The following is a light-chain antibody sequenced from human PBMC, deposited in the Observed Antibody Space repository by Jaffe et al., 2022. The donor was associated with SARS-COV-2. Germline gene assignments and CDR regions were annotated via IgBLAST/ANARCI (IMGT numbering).Light chain of an antibody. CDR3: SSHASNRDVL. CDR1: ISDVGGYNY. CDR2: DVS. J-gene: IGLJ2*01. V-gene: IGLV2-14*01. Sequence: QSVLTQPASVSGSPGQSITISCTGTISDVGGYNYVSWYQQHPGEAPKLMIYDVSNRPSGVSNRFSGSKSGNTASLTISGLQAEDEADYYCSSHASNRDVLFGGGTKLTVL.